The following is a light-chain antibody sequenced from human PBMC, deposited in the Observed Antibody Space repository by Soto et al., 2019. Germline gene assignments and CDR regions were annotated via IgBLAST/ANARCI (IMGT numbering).Light chain of an antibody. V-gene: IGKV1-5*03. Sequence: DIQMTQSPSTPFASVGGRVTLTFRASQTIDSWLAWYQQRPGKPPNLLIYKASTLASGVPSRFSGSGSGTEFTLTINSLQPDDFATYYCQQYHIYSGTFGQGTKVDIK. CDR2: KAS. CDR1: QTIDSW. J-gene: IGKJ1*01. CDR3: QQYHIYSGT.